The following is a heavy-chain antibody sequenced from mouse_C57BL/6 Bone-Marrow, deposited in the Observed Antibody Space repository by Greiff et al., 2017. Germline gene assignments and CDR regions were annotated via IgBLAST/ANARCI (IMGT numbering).Heavy chain of an antibody. Sequence: QVHVKQPGAELVKPGASVKLSCKASGYTFTSYWMHWVKQRPGQGLEWIGMIHPNSGRTNYNEKFKSKATLTVDKSSSTAYMQLSSLTSEDSAVYYCARFYILMDYWGQGTSVTVSS. V-gene: IGHV1-64*01. CDR2: IHPNSGRT. D-gene: IGHD1-1*01. CDR1: GYTFTSYW. J-gene: IGHJ4*01. CDR3: ARFYILMDY.